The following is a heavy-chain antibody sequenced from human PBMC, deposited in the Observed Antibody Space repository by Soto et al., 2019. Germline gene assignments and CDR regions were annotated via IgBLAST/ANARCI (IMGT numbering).Heavy chain of an antibody. J-gene: IGHJ5*02. V-gene: IGHV1-18*01. CDR2: ISAYNGNT. D-gene: IGHD6-19*01. Sequence: ASVKVSCKASGYTFTSYGISWVRQAPGQGLEWMGWISAYNGNTNYAQKLQGRVTMTTDTSTSTAYMELRSLRPDDTAVYYCARIRPYSSGWPPGRWFDPWGQGXLVTVSS. CDR1: GYTFTSYG. CDR3: ARIRPYSSGWPPGRWFDP.